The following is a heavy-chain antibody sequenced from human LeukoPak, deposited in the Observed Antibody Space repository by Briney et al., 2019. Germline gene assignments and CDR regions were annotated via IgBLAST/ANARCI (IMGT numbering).Heavy chain of an antibody. CDR2: ISGSGGST. CDR3: ARDNPSSGWTLYYYYGMDV. CDR1: GFTFSSYA. V-gene: IGHV3-23*01. J-gene: IGHJ6*02. D-gene: IGHD6-19*01. Sequence: GGSLRLSCAASGFTFSSYAMSWVRQAPGKGLEWVSAISGSGGSTYYADSVKGRFTISRDNSKNTLYLQMNSLRAEDTAVYYCARDNPSSGWTLYYYYGMDVWGQGTTVTVSS.